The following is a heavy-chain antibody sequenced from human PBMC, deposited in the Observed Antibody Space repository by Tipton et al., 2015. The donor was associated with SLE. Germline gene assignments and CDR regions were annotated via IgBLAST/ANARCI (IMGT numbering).Heavy chain of an antibody. CDR2: IWYDGTET. D-gene: IGHD2/OR15-2a*01. J-gene: IGHJ4*02. V-gene: IGHV3-33*01. CDR3: ARNRPFDY. Sequence: SLRLSCAASGFTFSSYGMHWVRQAPGKGLEWVAAIWYDGTETHYADPVKGRFTISRDNSRSTVYLQMNSVRAEDTAVYYCARNRPFDYWGQGTLVTVSS. CDR1: GFTFSSYG.